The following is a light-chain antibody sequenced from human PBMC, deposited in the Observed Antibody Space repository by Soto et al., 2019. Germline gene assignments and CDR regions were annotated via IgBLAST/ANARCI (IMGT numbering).Light chain of an antibody. V-gene: IGKV1-39*01. CDR1: QSISSY. Sequence: DIQMTQSPSSLSASVGERATITCRASQSISSYLNWYQQKPGKAPRLLIYVASSLNSGVPSRFSGSGSGTDLSLIISSLQPDEVAADYCQQRYSTPYTFGQGTKLEIK. CDR3: QQRYSTPYT. CDR2: VAS. J-gene: IGKJ2*01.